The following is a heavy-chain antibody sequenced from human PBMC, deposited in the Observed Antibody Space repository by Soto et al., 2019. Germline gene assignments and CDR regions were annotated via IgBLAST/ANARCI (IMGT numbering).Heavy chain of an antibody. D-gene: IGHD3-3*01. CDR2: IYYSGST. J-gene: IGHJ6*02. CDR1: GGSISSYY. CDR3: ERMPSLEWVHYYGMDV. V-gene: IGHV4-59*01. Sequence: PSETLSLTCTVSGGSISSYYWSWIRQPPGKGLEWIGYIYYSGSTNYNPSLKSRVTISVDTSKNQFALKLSSVTAADTAVYYCERMPSLEWVHYYGMDVFGQVTTVTVSS.